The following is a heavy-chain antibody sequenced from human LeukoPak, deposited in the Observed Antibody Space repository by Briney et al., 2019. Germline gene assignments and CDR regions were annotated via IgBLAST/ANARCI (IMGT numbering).Heavy chain of an antibody. J-gene: IGHJ3*02. CDR3: ATQQLALDAFDS. V-gene: IGHV4-38-2*02. CDR2: IYHSGST. D-gene: IGHD6-13*01. Sequence: SETLSLTCTVSGYSISSGYYWGWIRQPPGKGLEWIGSIYHSGSTYYNPSLKSRVTISVDTSKNQFSLKLSSVTAADTAVYYCATQQLALDAFDSWGQGTMVTVSS. CDR1: GYSISSGYY.